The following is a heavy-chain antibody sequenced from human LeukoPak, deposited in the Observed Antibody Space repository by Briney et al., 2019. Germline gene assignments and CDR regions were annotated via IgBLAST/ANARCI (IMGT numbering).Heavy chain of an antibody. J-gene: IGHJ4*02. CDR1: GGSFSDYY. CDR2: INHSGST. V-gene: IGHV4-34*01. D-gene: IGHD3-22*01. Sequence: SETLSLTCAVYGGSFSDYYWSWIRQPPGKGLEWIGEINHSGSTNYNPSLKSRVTISVDTSKNQFSLKLSSVTAADTAVYYCARYTYYYDSSGYYGTLYDYWGQGTLVTVSS. CDR3: ARYTYYYDSSGYYGTLYDY.